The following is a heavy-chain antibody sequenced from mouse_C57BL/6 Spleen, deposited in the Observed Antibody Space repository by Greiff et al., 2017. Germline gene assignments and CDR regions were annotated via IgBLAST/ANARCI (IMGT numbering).Heavy chain of an antibody. V-gene: IGHV1-64*01. CDR2: IHPNSGST. CDR1: GYTFTSYW. J-gene: IGHJ2*01. Sequence: QVQLQQPGAELVKPGASVKLSCKASGYTFTSYWLHWVKQRPGQGLEWIGMIHPNSGSTNYNEKFKSKATLTVDKSSSTAYMQLSSRTSKDTAVYYCARYSSVYYCDYWGQGTTLTVSS. D-gene: IGHD3-2*02. CDR3: ARYSSVYYCDY.